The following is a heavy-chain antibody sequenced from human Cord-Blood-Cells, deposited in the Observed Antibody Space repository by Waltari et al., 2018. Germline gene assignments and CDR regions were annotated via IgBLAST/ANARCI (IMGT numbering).Heavy chain of an antibody. J-gene: IGHJ6*03. D-gene: IGHD3-9*01. V-gene: IGHV1-69*10. Sequence: QVQLVQSGAEVKKPGSSVKVYCKASGGTFSSYAISWVRQAPGQGLEWMGGIIPILGIGNYGQKFQGRVTITADKSTSTAYMELSSLRSEDTAVYYCARTKGGYDILTGYSYYYYYYMDVWGKGTTVTVSS. CDR1: GGTFSSYA. CDR3: ARTKGGYDILTGYSYYYYYYMDV. CDR2: IIPILGIG.